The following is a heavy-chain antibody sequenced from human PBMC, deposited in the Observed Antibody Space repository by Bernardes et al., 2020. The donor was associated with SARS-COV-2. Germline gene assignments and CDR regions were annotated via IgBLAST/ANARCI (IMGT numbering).Heavy chain of an antibody. J-gene: IGHJ5*02. CDR1: GGSFSGYY. D-gene: IGHD6-13*01. Sequence: SETLSLTCAVYGGSFSGYYWSWIRQPPGKGLEWIGEINHSGSTNYNPSLKSRVTISVDTSKNQFSLKLSSVTAADTAVYDCARGTYSSSWYGSHNWFDPWGQGTLVTVSS. CDR3: ARGTYSSSWYGSHNWFDP. CDR2: INHSGST. V-gene: IGHV4-34*01.